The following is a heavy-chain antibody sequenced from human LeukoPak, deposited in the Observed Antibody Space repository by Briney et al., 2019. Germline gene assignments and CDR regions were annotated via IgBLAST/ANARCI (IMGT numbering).Heavy chain of an antibody. CDR2: VYYSGST. CDR3: TKTRSGWMYFFDY. J-gene: IGHJ4*02. Sequence: SETLSLTCTVSGGSIRSHYWSWIRQPPGKGLEWIGYVYYSGSTNYNPSLKSRATMSVDTSKNQFSLKLNSVTAADTAVYYCTKTRSGWMYFFDYWGQGSLVTVSS. CDR1: GGSIRSHY. V-gene: IGHV4-59*11. D-gene: IGHD6-19*01.